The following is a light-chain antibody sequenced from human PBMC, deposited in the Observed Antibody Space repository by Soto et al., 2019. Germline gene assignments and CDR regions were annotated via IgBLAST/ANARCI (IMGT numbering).Light chain of an antibody. CDR1: SSNIGSNT. CDR3: VAWDDSLNGHVV. Sequence: SVLTQPPSAYGTPGQRVTISCYGSSSNIGSNTVNWYQQLPGTAPKLVIYSNNQRPSGVPDRFSGSKSGTSASLAISGLQSEDEADYYCVAWDDSLNGHVVFGGGTKVTVL. J-gene: IGLJ2*01. CDR2: SNN. V-gene: IGLV1-44*01.